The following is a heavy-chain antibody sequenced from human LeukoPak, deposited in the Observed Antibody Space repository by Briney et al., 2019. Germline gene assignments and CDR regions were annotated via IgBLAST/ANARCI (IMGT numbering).Heavy chain of an antibody. D-gene: IGHD6-13*01. V-gene: IGHV4-31*03. CDR2: IYYSGST. J-gene: IGHJ3*02. CDR1: GGSISSGGYY. CDR3: ASKRYSSSLPYGPGAFDI. Sequence: SETLSLTCTVSGGSISSGGYYWSWIRQHPGKGLEWIGYIYYSGSTYYNPSLKSRVTISVDTSKNQFSLKLSSVTAADTAVHYCASKRYSSSLPYGPGAFDIWGQGTMVTVSS.